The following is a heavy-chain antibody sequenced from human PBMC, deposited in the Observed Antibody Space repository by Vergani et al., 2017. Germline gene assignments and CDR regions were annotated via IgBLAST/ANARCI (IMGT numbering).Heavy chain of an antibody. CDR2: IIPIFGTA. CDR1: GGTFSSYA. D-gene: IGHD5-24*01. CDR3: ARDKTDREDGYINWFDP. Sequence: QVQLVQSGAEVKKPGSSVKVSCKASGGTFSSYAISWVRQAPGQGLEWMGGIIPIFGTANYAQKFQGRVTITADKSTSTAYMELSSLRSEXTAVYYCARDKTDREDGYINWFDPWGQGTLVTVSS. J-gene: IGHJ5*02. V-gene: IGHV1-69*06.